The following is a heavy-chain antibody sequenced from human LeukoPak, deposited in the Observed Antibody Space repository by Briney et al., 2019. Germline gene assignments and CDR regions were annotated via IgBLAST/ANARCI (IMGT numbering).Heavy chain of an antibody. CDR2: ISPATGAT. V-gene: IGHV1-2*02. CDR3: ARDTRRGYTGYDMPGD. CDR1: GYTFTDYY. D-gene: IGHD5-12*01. J-gene: IGHJ4*02. Sequence: ASVKVSCKASGYTFTDYYIHWVRQAPGQGLEWRGWISPATGATKFAQKFQGRVTLTRDTSSSTTYMDLNRLTSDDTAVYYCARDTRRGYTGYDMPGDWGQGTLVIVSS.